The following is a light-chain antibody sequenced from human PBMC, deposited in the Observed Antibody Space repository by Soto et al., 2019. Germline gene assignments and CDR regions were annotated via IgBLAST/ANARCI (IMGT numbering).Light chain of an antibody. Sequence: ETVMTQSPSTLSLSPGERATLSYRASQSVRSDLAWYQQKVGQAPRLLIYDASKRATSVPSRFSGSGSGTDFTLTISSLQPEDFAVYYCQQRSNWPRTFGQGTKVEIK. CDR1: QSVRSD. CDR3: QQRSNWPRT. V-gene: IGKV3-11*01. CDR2: DAS. J-gene: IGKJ1*01.